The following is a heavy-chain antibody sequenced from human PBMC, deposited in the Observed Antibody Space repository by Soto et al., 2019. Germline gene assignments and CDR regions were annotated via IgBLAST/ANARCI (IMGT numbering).Heavy chain of an antibody. V-gene: IGHV4-59*01. J-gene: IGHJ1*01. CDR2: IYFSGVA. CDR1: GASITDSY. Sequence: QMQMQESGPRLVKPSETLSLTCTVSGASITDSYWSWIRQPPEKGLEWIGYIYFSGVATYNPSLQSRATMSRDTSKNEFSLKLTSVTAAATAIYYCARGDSDLAVSEAAYWGQGTLVTVSS. CDR3: ARGDSDLAVSEAAY. D-gene: IGHD2-15*01.